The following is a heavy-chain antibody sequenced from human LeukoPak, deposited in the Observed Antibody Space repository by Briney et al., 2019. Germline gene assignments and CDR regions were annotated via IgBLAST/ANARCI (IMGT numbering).Heavy chain of an antibody. CDR2: INPNSGGT. V-gene: IGHV1-2*02. CDR3: ARRGGFYDY. D-gene: IGHD2-15*01. Sequence: ASVKVSCTASGYTFTDYYMHWVRQAPGQGLEWMGWINPNSGGTIYAQKFQGRVSMTSDTSISTTYMELSRLTSDDTAVYFCARRGGFYDYWGQGTLVTVSS. CDR1: GYTFTDYY. J-gene: IGHJ4*02.